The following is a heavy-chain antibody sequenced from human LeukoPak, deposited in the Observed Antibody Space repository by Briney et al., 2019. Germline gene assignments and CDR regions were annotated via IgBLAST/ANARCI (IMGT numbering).Heavy chain of an antibody. D-gene: IGHD2-2*01. V-gene: IGHV4-34*01. CDR3: AKIEYQLPYNWFDP. Sequence: PSETLSLTCAVYGGSFSGYYWSWIRQPPGKGLEWTGEINHSGSTNYNPPLKSRVTISVDTSKNQFSLKLSSVTAADTAVYYCAKIEYQLPYNWFDPWGQGTLVTVSS. J-gene: IGHJ5*02. CDR1: GGSFSGYY. CDR2: INHSGST.